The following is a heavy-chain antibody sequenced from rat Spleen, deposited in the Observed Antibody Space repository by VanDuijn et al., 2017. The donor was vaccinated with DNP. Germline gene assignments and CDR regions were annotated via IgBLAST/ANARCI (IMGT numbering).Heavy chain of an antibody. CDR1: GFSITSNY. CDR3: ASGGAGIWFAY. J-gene: IGHJ3*01. V-gene: IGHV3-1*01. D-gene: IGHD4-2*01. Sequence: EVQLQESGPGLVKPSQSLSLTCSVTGFSITSNYWGWIRKFPGNKMEWMGYISYSGSTSYNPSLKSRISITRDTSKNQFFLQLNSVTTEDTATYYCASGGAGIWFAYWGQGTLVTVSS. CDR2: ISYSGST.